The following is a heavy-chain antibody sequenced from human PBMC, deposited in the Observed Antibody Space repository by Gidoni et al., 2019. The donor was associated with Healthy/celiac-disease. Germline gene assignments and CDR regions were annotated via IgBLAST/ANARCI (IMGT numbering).Heavy chain of an antibody. D-gene: IGHD2-2*01. CDR2: ISSSSSTI. CDR1: GFTFSSYS. V-gene: IGHV3-48*02. CDR3: ARDPGDIVVVPAAIPPLWFDP. Sequence: EVQLVESGGGLVQPGGSLRLSCAASGFTFSSYSMHWVRQAPGKGLECVSYISSSSSTIYYADSVKGRFTISRDNAKNSLYLQMNSLRDEDTAVYYCARDPGDIVVVPAAIPPLWFDPWGQGTLVTVSS. J-gene: IGHJ5*02.